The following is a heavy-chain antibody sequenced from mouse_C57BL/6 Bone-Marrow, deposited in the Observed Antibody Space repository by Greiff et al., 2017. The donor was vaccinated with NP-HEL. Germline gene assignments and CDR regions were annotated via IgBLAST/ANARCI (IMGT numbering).Heavy chain of an antibody. Sequence: DVKLVESGGDLVKPGGSLKLSCAASGFTFSSYGMSWVRQTPDKRLEWVATISSGGSYTYYPDSVKGRFTISRDNAKNTLYLQMSSLKSEDTAMYYCARTELLTRAMDYWGQGTSVTVSS. CDR3: ARTELLTRAMDY. D-gene: IGHD1-1*01. J-gene: IGHJ4*01. CDR2: ISSGGSYT. CDR1: GFTFSSYG. V-gene: IGHV5-6*02.